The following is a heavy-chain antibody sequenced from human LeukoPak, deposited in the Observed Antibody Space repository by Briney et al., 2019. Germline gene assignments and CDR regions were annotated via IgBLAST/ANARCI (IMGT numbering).Heavy chain of an antibody. CDR3: ARATWDS. CDR1: GFTFSSYG. V-gene: IGHV3-30*03. D-gene: IGHD2-15*01. CDR2: ISYDGSNK. J-gene: IGHJ4*02. Sequence: GRSLRLSCAASGFTFSSYGMHWVRQAPGKGLEWVAVISYDGSNKYYADSVKGRFTISRDNSKNTLYLQMNSLRAEDTAVYYCARATWDSWGQGALVTVSS.